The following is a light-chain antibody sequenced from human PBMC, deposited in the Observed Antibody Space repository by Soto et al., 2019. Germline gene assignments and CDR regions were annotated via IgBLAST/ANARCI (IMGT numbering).Light chain of an antibody. CDR2: KAS. V-gene: IGKV1-5*03. CDR1: QTISSS. J-gene: IGKJ2*01. Sequence: DIQMTQFPSTLFASIGDRVTITCRASQTISSSLAWYQQKPGKAPKLLIYKASNLETGVPSRFSGSGSGTEFALTLSSLQPDDFATYYCQQYIRYSPYTFGQGTRLEIK. CDR3: QQYIRYSPYT.